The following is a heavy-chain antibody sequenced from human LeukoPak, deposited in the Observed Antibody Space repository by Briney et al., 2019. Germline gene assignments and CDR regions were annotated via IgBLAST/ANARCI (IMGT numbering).Heavy chain of an antibody. D-gene: IGHD5-18*01. CDR2: IYYSGST. CDR1: GGSISPYY. J-gene: IGHJ4*02. Sequence: SETLSLTCSVSGGSISPYYWSWIRQPPGKGLEWIGYIYYSGSTNYNPSLKSRVTISVDTSKNQFSLKLSSVTAADTAVYYCARVDTAMVIRYWGQGTLVTVSS. CDR3: ARVDTAMVIRY. V-gene: IGHV4-59*01.